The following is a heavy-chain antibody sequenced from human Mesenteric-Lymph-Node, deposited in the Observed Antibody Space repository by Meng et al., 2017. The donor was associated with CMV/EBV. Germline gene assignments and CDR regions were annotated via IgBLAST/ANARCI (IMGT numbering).Heavy chain of an antibody. V-gene: IGHV4-61*01. D-gene: IGHD2-21*02. CDR3: ARLKLVVPAAARDYYYGLDV. Sequence: ESLKISCGVSGDSVSSDYYYWNWVRQSPGKGLEWLGYIYHTGGTTYNPSLRSRVSISVDTSKNQFSLRLTTVTPADTAIYYCARLKLVVPAAARDYYYGLDVWGQGTTVTVSS. CDR2: IYHTGGT. J-gene: IGHJ6*02. CDR1: GDSVSSDYYY.